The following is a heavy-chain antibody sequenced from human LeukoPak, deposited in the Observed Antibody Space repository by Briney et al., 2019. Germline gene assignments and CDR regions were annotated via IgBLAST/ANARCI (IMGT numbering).Heavy chain of an antibody. CDR1: GGSISSYY. J-gene: IGHJ3*02. Sequence: SETLSLTCTVSGGSISSYYWSWIRQPPGKGLEWIGYIYYSGSTNYNPSLKSRVTISVDTSKNQFSLKLSSVTAADTAVYYCARFSITMVRGVIGAFDIWGQGTMVTVSS. D-gene: IGHD3-10*01. CDR2: IYYSGST. V-gene: IGHV4-59*08. CDR3: ARFSITMVRGVIGAFDI.